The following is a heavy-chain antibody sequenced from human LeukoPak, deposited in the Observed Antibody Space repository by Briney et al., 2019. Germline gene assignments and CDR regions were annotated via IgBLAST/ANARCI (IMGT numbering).Heavy chain of an antibody. V-gene: IGHV4-59*01. Sequence: SETLSLTCTVSGGSISSYYWSWIRQPPGKGLEWIGYIYYSGSTNFNPSLKSRVTISVDTSKSQFSLKLSSVTAADTAVYYCARDRIAYYDKGGFDPWGQGTLVTVSS. CDR3: ARDRIAYYDKGGFDP. D-gene: IGHD3-22*01. J-gene: IGHJ5*02. CDR2: IYYSGST. CDR1: GGSISSYY.